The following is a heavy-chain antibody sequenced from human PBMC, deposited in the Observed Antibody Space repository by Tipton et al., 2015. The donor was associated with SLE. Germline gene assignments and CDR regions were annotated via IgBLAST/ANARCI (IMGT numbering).Heavy chain of an antibody. V-gene: IGHV3-74*01. J-gene: IGHJ4*02. D-gene: IGHD3-16*01. CDR1: GFALSSHW. CDR2: INGDGSSI. Sequence: SLRLSCAASGFALSSHWMHWVRQAPGKGLVWVSHINGDGSSIRYGDSVKGRFIISRDNAKNTLYLQMNSLRAEDTAVYYCARSGGAGDLEYWGQGTLVTVSS. CDR3: ARSGGAGDLEY.